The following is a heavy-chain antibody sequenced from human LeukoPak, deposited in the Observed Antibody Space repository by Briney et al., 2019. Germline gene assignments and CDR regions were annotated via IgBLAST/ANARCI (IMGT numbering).Heavy chain of an antibody. D-gene: IGHD3-22*01. Sequence: GGSLRLSCLTSGFTFSTNAMSWVRQAPGKGLEWISGISGSGASTYYADSVTGRFTISRDNSRNTLYLQMNSLRAEDTAVYYCARSYYYDTSGYYSVYWGQGTLVTVSS. CDR1: GFTFSTNA. J-gene: IGHJ4*02. V-gene: IGHV3-23*01. CDR2: ISGSGAST. CDR3: ARSYYYDTSGYYSVY.